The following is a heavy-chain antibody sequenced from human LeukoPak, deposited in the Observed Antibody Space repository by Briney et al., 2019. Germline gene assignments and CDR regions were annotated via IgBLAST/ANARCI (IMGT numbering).Heavy chain of an antibody. D-gene: IGHD3-22*01. J-gene: IGHJ5*02. CDR1: GGSISSYY. Sequence: SETLSLTCTVSGGSISSYYWSWIRQPPGKGLEWIGYIYYSGSTDYNPSLKSRVTISVDTSKNQFSLKLSSVTAADTAVYYCARRIVVVDNWFDPWGQGTLVTVSS. CDR2: IYYSGST. V-gene: IGHV4-59*01. CDR3: ARRIVVVDNWFDP.